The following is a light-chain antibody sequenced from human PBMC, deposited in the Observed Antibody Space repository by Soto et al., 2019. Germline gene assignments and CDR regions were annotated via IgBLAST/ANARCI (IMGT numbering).Light chain of an antibody. CDR3: QQYSSYPLT. CDR2: GAS. Sequence: DIQMTQSPSTLSASVTDRVTITCRASQSISVWLAWYQQKPGKAPKVLIYGASNLESGVPSRFSGSGSETEFTLTISSLQPDDYATYYCQQYSSYPLTFGGGTKVEIK. J-gene: IGKJ4*01. CDR1: QSISVW. V-gene: IGKV1-5*03.